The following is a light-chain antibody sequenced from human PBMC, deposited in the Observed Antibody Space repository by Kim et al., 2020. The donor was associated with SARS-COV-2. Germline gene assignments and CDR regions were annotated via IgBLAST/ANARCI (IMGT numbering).Light chain of an antibody. Sequence: DIQMTQSPSSLSASVGDKVTITCRASQSISTYLNWYQQKPGKAPNLLIYAASNLQSGAPSRFSGCGSGTDFTLTINTLHPEDFATYLCQASYNTTYTFGQGTKLEI. CDR1: QSISTY. V-gene: IGKV1-39*01. CDR3: QASYNTTYT. J-gene: IGKJ2*01. CDR2: AAS.